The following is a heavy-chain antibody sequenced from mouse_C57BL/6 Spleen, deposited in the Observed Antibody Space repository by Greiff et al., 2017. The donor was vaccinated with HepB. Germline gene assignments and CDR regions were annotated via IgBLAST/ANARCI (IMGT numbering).Heavy chain of an antibody. V-gene: IGHV5-6*01. J-gene: IGHJ3*01. Sequence: EVQLVESGGDLVKPGGSLKLSCAASGFTFSSYGMSWVRQTPDKRLEWVATISSGGSYTYYPDSVKGRFTISRDNAKNTLYLQMSSLESEDTAMYYCARQGGTGAWFAYWGQGTLVTVSA. CDR2: ISSGGSYT. D-gene: IGHD1-1*02. CDR3: ARQGGTGAWFAY. CDR1: GFTFSSYG.